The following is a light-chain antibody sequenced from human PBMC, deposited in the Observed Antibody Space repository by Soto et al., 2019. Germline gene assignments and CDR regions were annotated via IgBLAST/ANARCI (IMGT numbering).Light chain of an antibody. CDR3: QQYYSNPRT. V-gene: IGKV4-1*01. J-gene: IGKJ1*01. CDR1: QSVLHRSKRKNY. Sequence: DIVMTYSPVALAVSHGERTTINCRSSQSVLHRSKRKNYLAWYQQKPGQPPKLLIYWSSTRESGIPDRFSGSGSGTDFTLTISSLQAEDVAIYYCQQYYSNPRTFGQGTKADIK. CDR2: WSS.